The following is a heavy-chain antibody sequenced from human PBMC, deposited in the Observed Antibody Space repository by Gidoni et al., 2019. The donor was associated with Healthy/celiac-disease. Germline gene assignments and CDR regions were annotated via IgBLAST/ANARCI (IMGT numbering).Heavy chain of an antibody. CDR2: INPIFGTA. D-gene: IGHD6-13*01. J-gene: IGHJ5*02. CDR1: GGTFSSYA. CDR3: ARGNSSWEPYNWFDP. Sequence: QVQLVPSGAEVKKPGSSVKVSCKASGGTFSSYAISRVRQAPGQGLEWMGGINPIFGTANYAQKFQGRVTITADEATSTAYMELSSLRSEDTAVYYCARGNSSWEPYNWFDPWGQGTLVTVSS. V-gene: IGHV1-69*01.